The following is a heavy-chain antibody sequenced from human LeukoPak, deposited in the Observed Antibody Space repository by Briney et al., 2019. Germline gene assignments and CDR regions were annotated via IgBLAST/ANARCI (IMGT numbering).Heavy chain of an antibody. CDR3: SRVIGVVIPCYYYYMDV. J-gene: IGHJ6*03. D-gene: IGHD3-3*01. Sequence: ASVKVSCKASGYTFTGYYMHWVRQAPGQGLEWMGWINPNSGGTNYAQKFQGRVTMTRDTSISTTYMELSRLRSDDTDVYYCSRVIGVVIPCYYYYMDVWGKGTTVTVSS. CDR2: INPNSGGT. CDR1: GYTFTGYY. V-gene: IGHV1-2*02.